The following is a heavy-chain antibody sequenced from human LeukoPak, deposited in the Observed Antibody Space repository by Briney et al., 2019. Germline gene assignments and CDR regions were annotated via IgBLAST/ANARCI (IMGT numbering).Heavy chain of an antibody. CDR2: IYTSGST. J-gene: IGHJ4*02. Sequence: SETLSLTCTVSGGSISSYYWSWIRQPAGKGLEWIGRIYTSGSTNYNPSLKSRVTMSVDTSKNQFSLKLSSVTAADTAVYYCARERDGYSSSWYFDYWGQGTLVTVSS. V-gene: IGHV4-4*07. CDR3: ARERDGYSSSWYFDY. CDR1: GGSISSYY. D-gene: IGHD6-13*01.